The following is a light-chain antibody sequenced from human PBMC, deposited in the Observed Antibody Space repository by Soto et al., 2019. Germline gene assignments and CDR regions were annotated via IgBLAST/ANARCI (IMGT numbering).Light chain of an antibody. CDR2: SYN. CDR1: SSNIATNT. CDR3: AAWDDSLNGYV. Sequence: VLTQPPSASGTPGQRVTISCSGSSSNIATNTVIWYQQLPGTAPKLLIFSYNQRPSGVPDRFSGSKSGTSASLAISGLQSEDEAHYYCAAWDDSLNGYVFGTGTKVTVL. V-gene: IGLV1-44*01. J-gene: IGLJ1*01.